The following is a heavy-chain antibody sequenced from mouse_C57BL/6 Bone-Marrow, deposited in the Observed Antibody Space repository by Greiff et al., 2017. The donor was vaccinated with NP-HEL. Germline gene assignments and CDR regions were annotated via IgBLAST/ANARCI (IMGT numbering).Heavy chain of an antibody. CDR3: ARSGHYGSSYLYY. D-gene: IGHD1-1*01. CDR2: INPSNGGT. CDR1: GYTFTSYW. V-gene: IGHV1-53*01. Sequence: QVHVKQPGTELVKPGASVKLSCKASGYTFTSYWMHWVKQRPGQGLEWIGNINPSNGGTNYNEKFKSKATLTVDKSSSTAYMQLSSLTSEDSAVYYCARSGHYGSSYLYYWGQGTTLTVSS. J-gene: IGHJ2*01.